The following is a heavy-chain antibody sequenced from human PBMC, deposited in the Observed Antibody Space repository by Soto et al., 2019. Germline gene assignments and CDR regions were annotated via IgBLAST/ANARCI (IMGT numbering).Heavy chain of an antibody. D-gene: IGHD4-17*01. Sequence: QVQLEESGGGVVQPGRSLRLSCEASGFTFNTYSMHWVRQPPGKGLEWLAAIWYDGTQKYYADSVKGRFIISRDNSKKTLYLEMNSLKGEDTAVYYCARAVGTTVTGLWHFDSWGQGTLVTVSS. J-gene: IGHJ4*02. V-gene: IGHV3-33*01. CDR2: IWYDGTQK. CDR3: ARAVGTTVTGLWHFDS. CDR1: GFTFNTYS.